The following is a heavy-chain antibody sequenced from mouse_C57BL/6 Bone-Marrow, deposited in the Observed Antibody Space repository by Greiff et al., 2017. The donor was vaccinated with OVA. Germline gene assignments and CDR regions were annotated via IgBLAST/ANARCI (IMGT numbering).Heavy chain of an antibody. J-gene: IGHJ3*01. Sequence: EVQLQQSGAELVKPGASVKLSCTASGFNIKDYYMHWVKQRTEQGLEWIGRIDPEDGETKYASKFQGKATITADTSSNTAYLQLSSLTSEDTAVYYCALRDPLLPAWFAYWGQGTLVTVSA. V-gene: IGHV14-2*01. D-gene: IGHD1-1*01. CDR1: GFNIKDYY. CDR2: IDPEDGET. CDR3: ALRDPLLPAWFAY.